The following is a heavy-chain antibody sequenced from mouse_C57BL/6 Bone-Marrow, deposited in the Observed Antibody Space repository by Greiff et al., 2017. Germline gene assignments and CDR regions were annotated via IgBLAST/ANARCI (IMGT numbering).Heavy chain of an antibody. D-gene: IGHD1-1*01. V-gene: IGHV5-4*03. CDR2: ISDGGSYT. J-gene: IGHJ4*01. Sequence: EVKVVESGGGLVKPGGSLKLSCAASGFTFSSYAMSWVRQTPEKRLEWVATISDGGSYTYYPDNVKGRFTISRDNAKYNLYLQMSHLKSEDTAMYYCASSTVVAPMDYWGQGTSVTVSS. CDR1: GFTFSSYA. CDR3: ASSTVVAPMDY.